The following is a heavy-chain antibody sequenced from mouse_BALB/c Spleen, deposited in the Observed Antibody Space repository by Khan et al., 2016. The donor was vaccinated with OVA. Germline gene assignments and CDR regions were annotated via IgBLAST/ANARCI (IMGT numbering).Heavy chain of an antibody. D-gene: IGHD1-1*02. J-gene: IGHJ1*01. CDR2: INTYTGEP. V-gene: IGHV9-3-1*01. CDR3: ASGGYWYFDV. Sequence: QIQLVQSGPELKKPGETVKISCEASGYPFTNYGMNWVKQAPGKGLKWMGWINTYTGEPTYADDFKGRFAFSLETSASTAYLQIDNLKNEDTASYFCASGGYWYFDVWGAGTTVTVSS. CDR1: GYPFTNYG.